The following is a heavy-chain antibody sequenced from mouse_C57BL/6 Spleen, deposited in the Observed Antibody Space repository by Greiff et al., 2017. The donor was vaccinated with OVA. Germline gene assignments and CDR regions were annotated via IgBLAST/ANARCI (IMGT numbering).Heavy chain of an antibody. Sequence: DVKLVESGPELVKPGASVKMSCKASGYTFTDYNMHWVKQSHGKSLEWIGYINPNNGGTSYNQKFKGKATLTVNKSSSTAYMELRSLTSEDSAVYYCARSELGYYFDYWGQGTTLTVSS. CDR1: GYTFTDYN. J-gene: IGHJ2*01. CDR3: ARSELGYYFDY. CDR2: INPNNGGT. V-gene: IGHV1-22*01.